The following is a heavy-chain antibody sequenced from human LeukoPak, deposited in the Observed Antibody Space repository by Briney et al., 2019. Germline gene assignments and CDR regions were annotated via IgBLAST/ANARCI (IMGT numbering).Heavy chain of an antibody. CDR2: IYYGGST. CDR3: ARDGDYGDYGMDV. D-gene: IGHD3-16*01. CDR1: GGSFSGYY. J-gene: IGHJ6*02. V-gene: IGHV4-59*01. Sequence: SETLSLTCAVYGGSFSGYYWSWIRQPPGEGLEWIGYIYYGGSTNYNPSLKSRVTISVDTSKNQFSLKLSSVTAADTAVYYCARDGDYGDYGMDVWGQGTTVTVSS.